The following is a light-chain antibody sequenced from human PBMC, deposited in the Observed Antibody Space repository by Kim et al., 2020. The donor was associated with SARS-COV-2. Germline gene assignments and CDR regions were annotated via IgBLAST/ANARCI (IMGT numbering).Light chain of an antibody. CDR3: QAYYSSTVV. J-gene: IGLJ2*01. Sequence: VSPGQTASITCSGDNLGDKYACWYQQKPGQSPVLVIYQNNKRPSGIPERFSGSNSGNTATLTISGTQAMDEADYYCQAYYSSTVVFGGGTQLTVL. CDR2: QNN. V-gene: IGLV3-1*01. CDR1: NLGDKY.